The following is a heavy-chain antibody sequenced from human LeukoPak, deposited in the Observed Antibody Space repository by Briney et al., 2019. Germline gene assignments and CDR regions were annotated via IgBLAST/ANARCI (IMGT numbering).Heavy chain of an antibody. CDR3: ARVKRYYYYYYMDV. CDR2: INHSGST. V-gene: IGHV4-34*01. CDR1: GGSFSGYY. J-gene: IGHJ6*03. Sequence: SETLSLTCAVYGGSFSGYYWSGIRQPPGKGLEWIGEINHSGSTNYNPSLKSRVTISVDTSKNQFSLKLSSVTAADTAVYYCARVKRYYYYYYMDVWGKGTTVTVSS.